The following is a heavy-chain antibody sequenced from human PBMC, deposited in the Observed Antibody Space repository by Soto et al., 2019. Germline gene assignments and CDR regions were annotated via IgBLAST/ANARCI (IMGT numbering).Heavy chain of an antibody. Sequence: EVQLVESGGGLVQPGGSLRLSCAASGFTVSSNYMSWVRQAPGKGLEWVSIIYSGGSTYYADSVKGRFTISRYNSNNTLFLQMNNLRAEDTAVYYCASVVYCSGGSCYSFDRWGQGTLVTVSS. V-gene: IGHV3-53*04. CDR2: IYSGGST. D-gene: IGHD2-15*01. CDR3: ASVVYCSGGSCYSFDR. J-gene: IGHJ4*02. CDR1: GFTVSSNY.